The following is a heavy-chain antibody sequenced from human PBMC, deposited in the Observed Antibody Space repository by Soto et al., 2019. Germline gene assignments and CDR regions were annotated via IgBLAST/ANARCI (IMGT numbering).Heavy chain of an antibody. D-gene: IGHD6-13*01. J-gene: IGHJ4*02. V-gene: IGHV4-34*01. Sequence: SETLSLTCAVYGGSFSGYYWSWIRQPPGKGLEWIGEINHSGSTNYNPSLKSRVTISVDTSKNQFSLKLGSVTAADTAVYYCAREKDLEAAGDGFDYWGQGTLVTVSS. CDR3: AREKDLEAAGDGFDY. CDR1: GGSFSGYY. CDR2: INHSGST.